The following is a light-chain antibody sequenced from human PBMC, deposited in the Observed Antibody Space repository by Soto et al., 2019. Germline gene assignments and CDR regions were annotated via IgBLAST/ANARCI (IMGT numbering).Light chain of an antibody. Sequence: DIQITQSPSTLSGSLGDRVTITCRASQTISSWLAWYQQTPGKAPKILMYKASTLKSGVPSRFSGSGSWTEFTLPLSSLQPDDFATYYCQHYNSYSEAFGQGTKVDIK. CDR2: KAS. J-gene: IGKJ1*01. CDR3: QHYNSYSEA. CDR1: QTISSW. V-gene: IGKV1-5*03.